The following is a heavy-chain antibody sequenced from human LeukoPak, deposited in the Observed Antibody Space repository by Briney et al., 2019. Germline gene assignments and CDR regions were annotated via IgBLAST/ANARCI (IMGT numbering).Heavy chain of an antibody. J-gene: IGHJ4*02. V-gene: IGHV5-51*01. CDR1: GYSFTSYW. D-gene: IGHD5-18*01. CDR2: IYPGDSDT. CDR3: ARRGEAMDPFDY. Sequence: NLGESLKISCKDSGYSFTSYWIGWVRQMPGKGLEWMGIIYPGDSDTRYSPSFQGQVTISADKSINTAYPQWSSLKASDTAIYYCARRGEAMDPFDYWGQGTLVTVSS.